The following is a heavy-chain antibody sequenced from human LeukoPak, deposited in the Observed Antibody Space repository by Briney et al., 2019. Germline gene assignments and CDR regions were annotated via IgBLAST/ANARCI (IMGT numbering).Heavy chain of an antibody. Sequence: GGSLRLTCAGSGFTFSSYGWHWVRQPPGKGLEWVAFIRYDGSNKYYADSVKGRFTISRDNSKNTLYLQMNSLRAEDTAVYYCAKESIAALCFDYWGQGTLVTVSS. CDR1: GFTFSSYG. CDR2: IRYDGSNK. J-gene: IGHJ4*02. V-gene: IGHV3-30*02. D-gene: IGHD6-6*01. CDR3: AKESIAALCFDY.